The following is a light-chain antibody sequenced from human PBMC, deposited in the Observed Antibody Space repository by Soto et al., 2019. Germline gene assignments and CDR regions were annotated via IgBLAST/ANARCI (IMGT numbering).Light chain of an antibody. V-gene: IGKV1-5*01. Sequence: DIQMTQSPSTLSASVGDRVTITCRASQSVNTWLAWYQRKPGKAPKTLIYDASDLESGVPSRFSGSGSGTEFTLTISSLQPDDFATYYCQQYNAYSRTFGQGTKVDIK. CDR2: DAS. CDR3: QQYNAYSRT. J-gene: IGKJ1*01. CDR1: QSVNTW.